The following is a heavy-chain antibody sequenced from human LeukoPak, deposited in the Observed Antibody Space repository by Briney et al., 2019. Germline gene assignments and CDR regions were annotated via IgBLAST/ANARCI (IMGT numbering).Heavy chain of an antibody. CDR2: TYYRSKWYT. J-gene: IGHJ5*02. D-gene: IGHD3-10*01. CDR3: AMVRGVIPHNWFDP. V-gene: IGHV6-1*01. CDR1: GDSVSSNSAA. Sequence: SQTLSLTCAISGDSVSSNSAAWNWIRQSPSRGLEWLGRTYYRSKWYTDYAVSVKSRITINPDTSKNQFSLQLNSVTPEDTAVYYCAMVRGVIPHNWFDPWGQGTLVTVSS.